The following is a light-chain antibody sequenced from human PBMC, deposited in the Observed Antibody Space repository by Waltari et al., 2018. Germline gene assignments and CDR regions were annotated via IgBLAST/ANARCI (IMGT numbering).Light chain of an antibody. CDR1: QDISNY. CDR2: DAS. J-gene: IGKJ2*01. Sequence: DIQMTQSPSSLSASVGDRVTITCQASQDISNYLNWYQQKPGKAPKLLIYDASNLETGVPSRFSGSGSGTDFTFTISSLQPEDIATSYCQQYDNLPLAVGQGTKLEIK. CDR3: QQYDNLPLA. V-gene: IGKV1-33*01.